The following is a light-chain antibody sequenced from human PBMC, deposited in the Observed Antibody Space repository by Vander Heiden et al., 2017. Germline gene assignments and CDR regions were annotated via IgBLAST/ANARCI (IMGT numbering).Light chain of an antibody. V-gene: IGKV1-39*01. J-gene: IGKJ4*01. CDR3: QQNNNSPPVT. CDR2: AAS. CDR1: QSMSSY. Sequence: NQLPQSPSTLSASVGDRVTLTCRASQSMSSYLNWYQQKPGKAPKLLIYAASSMQSGVPARFSGSGSGTEFTLTISSLQTEDFAVYYCQQNNNSPPVTFGGGTKVEI.